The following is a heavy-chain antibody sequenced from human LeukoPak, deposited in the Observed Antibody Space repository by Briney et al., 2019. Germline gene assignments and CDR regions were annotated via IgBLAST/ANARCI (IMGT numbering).Heavy chain of an antibody. D-gene: IGHD3-9*01. V-gene: IGHV3-23*01. Sequence: GGSLRLSCAASGFTFNNYAMTWVRRAPGQGLEWVSAISGSGGTTYYADSVRGWFTISRDNSKNTLYLQMNSLRAEDTAVYYCAKGLINDWSALENWGQGTLVTVSS. CDR1: GFTFNNYA. CDR3: AKGLINDWSALEN. CDR2: ISGSGGTT. J-gene: IGHJ4*02.